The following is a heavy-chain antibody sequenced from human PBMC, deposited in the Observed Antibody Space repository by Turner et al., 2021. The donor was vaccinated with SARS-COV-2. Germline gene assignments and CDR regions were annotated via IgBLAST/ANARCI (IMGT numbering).Heavy chain of an antibody. J-gene: IGHJ4*02. CDR1: GFTFSSYL. CDR2: IRCNRSNK. V-gene: IGHV3-30-3*01. CDR3: ARDSITGQPLRPFDY. D-gene: IGHD1-20*01. Sequence: QVQLVGSGGGLVQPGRFLRPPWSALGFTFSSYLMHWVRQAPGKGLEWVAVIRCNRSNKYYAASVKGRFTISRDNSKNTLYLQMNSLRAEDTAVYYCARDSITGQPLRPFDYWGQGTLVTVSS.